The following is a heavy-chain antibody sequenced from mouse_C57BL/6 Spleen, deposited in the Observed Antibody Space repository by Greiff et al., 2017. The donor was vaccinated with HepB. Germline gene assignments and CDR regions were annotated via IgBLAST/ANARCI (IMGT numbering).Heavy chain of an antibody. V-gene: IGHV1-81*01. J-gene: IGHJ2*01. D-gene: IGHD2-3*01. CDR1: GYTFTSYG. CDR2: IYPRSGNT. CDR3: ASTRDGYYLYYFDY. Sequence: VQLQESGAELARPGASVKLSCKASGYTFTSYGISWVKQRTGQGLEWIGEIYPRSGNTYYNEKFKGKATLTADKSSSTAYMELRSLTSEDSAVYFCASTRDGYYLYYFDYWGQGTTLTVSS.